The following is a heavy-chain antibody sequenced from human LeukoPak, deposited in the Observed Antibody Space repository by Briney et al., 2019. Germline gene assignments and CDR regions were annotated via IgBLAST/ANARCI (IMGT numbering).Heavy chain of an antibody. Sequence: PSETLSLTCAVYGGSFIGYYWSWIRQPPGKGLEWIGEINHSGSTNYNPSLKSRVTISVDTSKNQFSLKLSSVTAADTAVYYCARGGTTVTTYYYCNMEVWGKGITVTVSS. D-gene: IGHD4-17*01. V-gene: IGHV4-34*01. CDR2: INHSGST. CDR3: ARGGTTVTTYYYCNMEV. J-gene: IGHJ6*03. CDR1: GGSFIGYY.